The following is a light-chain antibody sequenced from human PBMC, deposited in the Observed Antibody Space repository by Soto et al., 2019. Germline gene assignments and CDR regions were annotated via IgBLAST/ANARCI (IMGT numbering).Light chain of an antibody. V-gene: IGLV2-14*01. J-gene: IGLJ1*01. CDR3: SSYTSSSTYV. Sequence: QSALTQPASVSGSPGQWITISCTGTCSDVGGYNYVSWYQQHPGKAPKLMIYDVSNRPSGVSNRFSGSKSVNTASLTISGLQAEDEADYYCSSYTSSSTYVFGTGTKVTVL. CDR2: DVS. CDR1: CSDVGGYNY.